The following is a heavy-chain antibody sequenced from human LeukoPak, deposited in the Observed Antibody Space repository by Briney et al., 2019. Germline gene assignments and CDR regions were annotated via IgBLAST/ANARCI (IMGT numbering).Heavy chain of an antibody. Sequence: GGSLRLSCAASGFTFSSYSMNWVRQAPGKGLEWVANIKQDGSEKYYVESAKGRFTISRDNAKNSLYLQMNSLRAEDTALFYCVRYGDDDTPGLNWGQGTLVTVSS. D-gene: IGHD4-17*01. CDR3: VRYGDDDTPGLN. CDR2: IKQDGSEK. V-gene: IGHV3-7*04. J-gene: IGHJ4*02. CDR1: GFTFSSYS.